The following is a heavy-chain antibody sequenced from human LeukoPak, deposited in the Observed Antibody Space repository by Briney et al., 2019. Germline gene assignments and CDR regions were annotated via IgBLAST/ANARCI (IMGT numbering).Heavy chain of an antibody. CDR3: ANERAGYTNPYYFDY. J-gene: IGHJ4*02. CDR1: GFTFSTYA. V-gene: IGHV3-23*01. CDR2: ISGSGANT. D-gene: IGHD3-16*02. Sequence: GGSLRLSCAASGFTFSTYAMSWVRQAPGKGLEWVSTISGSGANTYYADSVRGRFTISRDNSKNTLYLHMNSLRAEDTAVYYCANERAGYTNPYYFDYWGQGTLVTVSS.